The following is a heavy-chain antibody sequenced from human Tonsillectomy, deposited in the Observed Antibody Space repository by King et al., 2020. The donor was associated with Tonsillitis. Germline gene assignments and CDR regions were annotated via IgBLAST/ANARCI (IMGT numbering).Heavy chain of an antibody. CDR2: ISSSGSTI. D-gene: IGHD3-22*01. Sequence: VQLVESGGGLVKPGGSLRLSCAASGFTFSDYYMSWIRQAPGKGLEWVSYISSSGSTIYYADSVKGRFTISRDNAKNSLYLQMNSLRAGDTAVYYCAGDRPSYYYDSKNAFDIWGQGTMVTVSS. CDR1: GFTFSDYY. J-gene: IGHJ3*02. CDR3: AGDRPSYYYDSKNAFDI. V-gene: IGHV3-11*01.